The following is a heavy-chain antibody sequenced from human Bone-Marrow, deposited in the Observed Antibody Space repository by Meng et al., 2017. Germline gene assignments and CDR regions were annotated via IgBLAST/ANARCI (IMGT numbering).Heavy chain of an antibody. V-gene: IGHV1-46*01. CDR1: GYTFTSYY. J-gene: IGHJ6*02. CDR2: INPSGGST. CDR3: ARDSPFYYYGMVV. Sequence: ASAKVSCKASGYTFTSYYMHWVQQAPGQGLEWMGIINPSGGSTSYAQKFQGRVTMTRDTSTSTVYMELSSLRSDDTAVYYCARDSPFYYYGMVVWGQGTTVTVSS.